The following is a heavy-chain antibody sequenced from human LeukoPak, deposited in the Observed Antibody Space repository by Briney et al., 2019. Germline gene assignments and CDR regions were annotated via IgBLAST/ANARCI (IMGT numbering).Heavy chain of an antibody. CDR1: RVTSSNYT. Sequence: TLRLSRAPSRVTSSNYTIQWVRQAPGKRLDWVAVISYDGSNKYYADFVEGRFTISRDNSKNTLYLPMKSLRGEETAVYYCARDSYGLEYWGQGTLVTVSS. J-gene: IGHJ4*02. CDR3: ARDSYGLEY. D-gene: IGHD5-18*01. V-gene: IGHV3-30-3*01. CDR2: ISYDGSNK.